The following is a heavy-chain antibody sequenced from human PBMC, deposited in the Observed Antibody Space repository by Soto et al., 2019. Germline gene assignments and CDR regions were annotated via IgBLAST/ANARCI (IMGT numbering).Heavy chain of an antibody. V-gene: IGHV1-2*04. CDR3: ARARVRQWLAFDY. J-gene: IGHJ4*02. CDR2: INPNSGGT. D-gene: IGHD6-19*01. CDR1: GYTFTGYY. Sequence: GASVKVSCKASGYTFTGYYMHWVRQAPGQGLEWMGWINPNSGGTNYAQKFQGWVTMTRDTSISTAYIELSRLRSDDTAVYYCARARVRQWLAFDYWGQGTLVTVSS.